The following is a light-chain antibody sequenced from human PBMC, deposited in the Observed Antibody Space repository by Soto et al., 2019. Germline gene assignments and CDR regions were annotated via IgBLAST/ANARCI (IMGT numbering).Light chain of an antibody. J-gene: IGLJ2*01. V-gene: IGLV2-14*01. Sequence: QSALTQPASVSGSPGQSITISCTGTSSDVGGYNYVSWYQQHPGKAPKLMIYDVSNRPSGVSNRFSGSKSGNTASLTISGLQADDEADYYCSSHTSSSTVVFGGVTKLTVL. CDR2: DVS. CDR3: SSHTSSSTVV. CDR1: SSDVGGYNY.